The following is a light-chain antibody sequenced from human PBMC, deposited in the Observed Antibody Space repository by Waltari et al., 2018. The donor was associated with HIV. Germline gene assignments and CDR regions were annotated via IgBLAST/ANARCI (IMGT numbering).Light chain of an antibody. CDR3: SAKTTSSTLV. Sequence: QSALTQPASVSGSPGQSITISCTGTSSDVGRFKAVSWYQHHQGRAPRLILYEVSNRPSGVSDRFSGSKSVNTASLTISGLQAEDEADYYCSAKTTSSTLVFGGGTKLTVL. CDR1: SSDVGRFKA. V-gene: IGLV2-14*01. CDR2: EVS. J-gene: IGLJ2*01.